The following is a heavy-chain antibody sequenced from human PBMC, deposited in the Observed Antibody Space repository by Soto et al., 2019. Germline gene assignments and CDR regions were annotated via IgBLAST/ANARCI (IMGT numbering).Heavy chain of an antibody. J-gene: IGHJ4*02. Sequence: QVQLQESGPGLVKPSETLSLTCTVSGGSVSSGSYYWTWIRQPPGKGLEWIGCLYNSGSTNYNPALKSRATISVDTSKNQCSLRLSSVTAADTAVYYCARDNGYSYGYFDYWGQGTLVTVSS. CDR2: LYNSGST. CDR1: GGSVSSGSYY. V-gene: IGHV4-61*01. D-gene: IGHD5-18*01. CDR3: ARDNGYSYGYFDY.